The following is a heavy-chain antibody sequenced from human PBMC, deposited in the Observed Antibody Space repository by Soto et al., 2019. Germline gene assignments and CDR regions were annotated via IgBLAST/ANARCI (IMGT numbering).Heavy chain of an antibody. CDR1: GYSFTSYW. D-gene: IGHD6-13*01. CDR3: ARTTVAAGQEKYYYYYGMDV. J-gene: IGHJ6*02. V-gene: IGHV5-51*01. CDR2: IYPGDSDT. Sequence: GESLKISCKGSGYSFTSYWIGWVRQMPGKGLEWMGIIYPGDSDTRYSPSFQGQVTISADKSISTAYLQWSSLKASDTAMYYCARTTVAAGQEKYYYYYGMDVWGQGTTVTVSS.